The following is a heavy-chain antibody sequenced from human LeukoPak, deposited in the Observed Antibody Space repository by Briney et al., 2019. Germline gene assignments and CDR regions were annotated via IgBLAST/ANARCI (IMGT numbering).Heavy chain of an antibody. CDR1: GYTFTGYY. Sequence: SXXVSCKASGYTFTGYYMHWVRQAPGQGLEWMGRINPNSGGTNYAQKFQGRVTMTRDTSISTAYMELSRLRSDDTAVYYCARQLPSFIVVVPAADFDYWGQGTLVTVSS. J-gene: IGHJ4*02. CDR2: INPNSGGT. V-gene: IGHV1-2*06. D-gene: IGHD2-2*01. CDR3: ARQLPSFIVVVPAADFDY.